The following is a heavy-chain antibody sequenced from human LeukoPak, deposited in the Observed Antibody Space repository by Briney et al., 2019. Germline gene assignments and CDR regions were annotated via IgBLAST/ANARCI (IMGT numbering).Heavy chain of an antibody. D-gene: IGHD3-10*01. CDR3: ARSMVRGVIILDC. CDR2: INPNSGGT. V-gene: IGHV1-2*02. J-gene: IGHJ4*02. Sequence: ASVKVSCKASGYTFTGYYMHWARQAPGQGLEWMGWINPNSGGTNYAQKFQGRVTMTRDTSISTAYMELSRLRSDDTAVYYCARSMVRGVIILDCWGQGTLVTVSS. CDR1: GYTFTGYY.